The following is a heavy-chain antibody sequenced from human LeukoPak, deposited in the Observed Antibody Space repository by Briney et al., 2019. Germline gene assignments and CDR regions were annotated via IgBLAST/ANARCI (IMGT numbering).Heavy chain of an antibody. J-gene: IGHJ4*02. CDR1: AFTFSSAA. Sequence: VGSLRLSCAVSAFTFSSAAMTWVRQAPGKGLEWVSTITGSDDGTYYADSVKGRFTISRDYSKNTLHLQMNSLRVEDTAIYYCAKGSQLGSCYHPDYRGQGTLVTVSS. CDR2: ITGSDDGT. D-gene: IGHD1-1*01. CDR3: AKGSQLGSCYHPDY. V-gene: IGHV3-23*01.